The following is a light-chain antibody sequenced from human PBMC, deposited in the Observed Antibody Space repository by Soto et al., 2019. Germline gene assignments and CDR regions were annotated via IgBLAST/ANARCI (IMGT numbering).Light chain of an antibody. CDR3: QQYDRYPPLN. Sequence: AIRMTQSPSPPSASTGDRVTITCRASPGISSYLAWYQQKPGKAPKLLLYAASTLQSGPPSRFSGSVSGTDFTLTVSSLQSEDLAAYDCQQYDRYPPLNFDGGTKVEIK. J-gene: IGKJ4*01. CDR2: AAS. CDR1: PGISSY. V-gene: IGKV1-8*01.